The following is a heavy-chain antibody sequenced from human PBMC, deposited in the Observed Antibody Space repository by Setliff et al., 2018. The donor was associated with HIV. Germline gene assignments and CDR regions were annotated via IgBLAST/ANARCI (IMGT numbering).Heavy chain of an antibody. CDR2: IYYTGTT. Sequence: SETLTLTCRVSGMSISGYYWSWIRQSPGKGLEWIGYIYYTGTTSYNPSLKSRVTIQVDTSNNRFSLNLRSATVADTAVYFCARDHELGAFDLWGQGTMVTVSS. V-gene: IGHV4-59*01. CDR1: GMSISGYY. CDR3: ARDHELGAFDL. J-gene: IGHJ3*01. D-gene: IGHD1-26*01.